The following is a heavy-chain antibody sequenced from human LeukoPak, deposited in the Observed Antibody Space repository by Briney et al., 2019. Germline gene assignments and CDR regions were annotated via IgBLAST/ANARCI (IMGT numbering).Heavy chain of an antibody. V-gene: IGHV1-69*01. Sequence: VASVTVSRKASGGTFSSYAISWVRQAPGQGLEWMGGIIPIFGTANYAQKFQGRVTITADESTSTAYMELSSLRSEDTAVYYCARDGSERDGGEYCSSTSCYRGPIWWFDPWAREPWSPSPQ. CDR3: ARDGSERDGGEYCSSTSCYRGPIWWFDP. CDR1: GGTFSSYA. CDR2: IIPIFGTA. D-gene: IGHD2-2*02. J-gene: IGHJ5*02.